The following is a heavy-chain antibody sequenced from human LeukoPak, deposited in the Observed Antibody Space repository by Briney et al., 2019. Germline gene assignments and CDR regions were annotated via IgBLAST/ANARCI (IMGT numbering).Heavy chain of an antibody. CDR3: ARSVCSSTRCYPYGKDV. CDR1: GYSFTSYC. CDR2: IYPGDSDT. D-gene: IGHD2-2*01. J-gene: IGHJ6*04. Sequence: GESLKISCKGSGYSFTSYCIGWVRQMPAKGLEWMGIIYPGDSDTRYSPSFQGQVTISADKSISTAYLQWSSLKASDTAMYYCARSVCSSTRCYPYGKDVWGKGTTVTVSS. V-gene: IGHV5-51*01.